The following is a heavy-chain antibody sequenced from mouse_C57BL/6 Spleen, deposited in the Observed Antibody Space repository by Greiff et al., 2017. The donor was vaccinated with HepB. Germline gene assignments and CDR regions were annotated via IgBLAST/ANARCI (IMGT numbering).Heavy chain of an antibody. CDR1: GFSLTSYG. Sequence: VMLVESGPGLVAPSQSLSITCTVSGFSLTSYGVDWVRQSPGKGLEWLGVIWGVGSTNYNSALKSRLSISKDNSKSQVFLKMNSLQTDDTAMYYCARRRGAMDYWGQGTSVTVSS. J-gene: IGHJ4*01. CDR2: IWGVGST. V-gene: IGHV2-6*01. CDR3: ARRRGAMDY.